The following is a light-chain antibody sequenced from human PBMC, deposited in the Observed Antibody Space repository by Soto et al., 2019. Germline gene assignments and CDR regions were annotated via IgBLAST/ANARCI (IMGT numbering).Light chain of an antibody. V-gene: IGLV2-14*01. Sequence: QYALTQPASVSATPGQSITISCTGTSSDVGGYNYVSWYQQHPGNAPKLMIYEVSNRPSGVSNRFSGSNSGNTASLTISGLQAEDEADYYCSSYTSSSTLVFGGGTKLTVL. J-gene: IGLJ2*01. CDR2: EVS. CDR1: SSDVGGYNY. CDR3: SSYTSSSTLV.